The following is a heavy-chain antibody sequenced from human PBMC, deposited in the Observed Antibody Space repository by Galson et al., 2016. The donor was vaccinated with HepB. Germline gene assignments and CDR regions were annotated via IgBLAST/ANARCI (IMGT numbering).Heavy chain of an antibody. J-gene: IGHJ4*02. D-gene: IGHD6-13*01. Sequence: SETLSLTCTVSGASISDTEYYWGWIRQPPGRGLEWVGSMYHTEDTYYNPSLTSRVTVSADMSRNQFFLSLTSVTAADTAIYYCVRLGTAAAVANRRGSVYWSQGTRVTVSS. CDR2: MYHTEDT. CDR1: GASISDTEYY. V-gene: IGHV4-39*01. CDR3: VRLGTAAAVANRRGSVY.